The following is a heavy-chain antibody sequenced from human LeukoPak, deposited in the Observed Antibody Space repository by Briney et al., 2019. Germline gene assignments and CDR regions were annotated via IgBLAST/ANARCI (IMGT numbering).Heavy chain of an antibody. CDR3: ARGTSGYLDY. CDR2: IIPIFGTA. Sequence: SVKVSCKASGGTFSSYAISCVRQAPGQGLEWMGGIIPIFGTANYAQKFQGRVTITADESTSTAYMELRSLRSDDTAVYYCARGTSGYLDYWGQGTLVTVSS. CDR1: GGTFSSYA. D-gene: IGHD3-10*01. J-gene: IGHJ4*02. V-gene: IGHV1-69*13.